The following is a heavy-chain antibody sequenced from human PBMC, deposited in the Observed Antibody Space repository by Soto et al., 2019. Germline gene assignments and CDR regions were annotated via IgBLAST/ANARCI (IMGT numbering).Heavy chain of an antibody. Sequence: QVQLQESGPGLVKPSETLSLTCTVSGGSISSYYWSWIRQPPGKGLEWIGYIYYSGSTNYNPSLKSRVTISVDTSKNPFSLKLSSVTAADTAVYYCARHGGGYCSGGSCYNNWFDPWGQGTLVTVSS. V-gene: IGHV4-59*08. D-gene: IGHD2-15*01. J-gene: IGHJ5*02. CDR2: IYYSGST. CDR3: ARHGGGYCSGGSCYNNWFDP. CDR1: GGSISSYY.